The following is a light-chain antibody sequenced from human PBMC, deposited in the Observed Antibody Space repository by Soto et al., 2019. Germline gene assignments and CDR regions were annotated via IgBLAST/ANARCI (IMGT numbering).Light chain of an antibody. J-gene: IGKJ1*01. CDR2: DVS. CDR3: QQYESYSGT. CDR1: QDIKNY. Sequence: DIQMTQYPSSLSVSVGDRVTSTCQASQDIKNYLNWYQQKSGKAPKLLIYDVSSLERGVPSRFSGSGSGTEFTLIISGLHPDDFATYYCQQYESYSGTFGPGTKVDIK. V-gene: IGKV1-5*01.